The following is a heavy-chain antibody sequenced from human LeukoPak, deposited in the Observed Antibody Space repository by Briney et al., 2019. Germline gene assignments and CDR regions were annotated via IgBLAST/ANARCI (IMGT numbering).Heavy chain of an antibody. CDR3: AKSGTRSSWSPRVKTYFDY. D-gene: IGHD6-13*01. CDR2: ISYDGSNK. CDR1: GFTFSNYG. Sequence: GGSLRLSCAPSGFTFSNYGMHWVRQAPGKGLEWVAVISYDGSNKYYADSVKGRFTISRDNSKNTLYLQMNSLRAEDTAVYYCAKSGTRSSWSPRVKTYFDYWGQGTLVTVSS. V-gene: IGHV3-30*18. J-gene: IGHJ4*02.